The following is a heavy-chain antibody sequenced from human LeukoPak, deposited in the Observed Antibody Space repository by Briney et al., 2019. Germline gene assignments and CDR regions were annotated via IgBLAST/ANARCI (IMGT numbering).Heavy chain of an antibody. Sequence: GGSLRLSCAASGFTFSSYGMHWVRQAPGKGLEWVAVIWYDGSNKYYADSVKGRFTISRDNSKNTLYLQMNSLRAEDKDVYYCGKDRNYMDVWGKGPTVTVSS. CDR2: IWYDGSNK. J-gene: IGHJ6*03. V-gene: IGHV3-33*06. CDR3: GKDRNYMDV. CDR1: GFTFSSYG.